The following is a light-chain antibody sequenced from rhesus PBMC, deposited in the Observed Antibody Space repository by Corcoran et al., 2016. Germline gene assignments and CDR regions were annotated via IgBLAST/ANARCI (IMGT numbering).Light chain of an antibody. J-gene: IGKJ1*01. CDR3: QQGYSYPRT. CDR1: QSLSNY. CDR2: RAS. V-gene: IGKV1S9*01. Sequence: DIQMTQSPSSLSASVGDRETSTCQASQSLSNYLNWYQQKTGKIPKLLIYRASSLQSGIPSRFSGSGSRTDFTLTISSLQPEDFATYYCQQGYSYPRTFGQGTKVEIK.